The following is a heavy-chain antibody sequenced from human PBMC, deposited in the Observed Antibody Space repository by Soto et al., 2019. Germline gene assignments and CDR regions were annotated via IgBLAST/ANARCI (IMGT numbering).Heavy chain of an antibody. D-gene: IGHD3-22*01. J-gene: IGHJ4*02. V-gene: IGHV3-11*06. Sequence: PGGYLRLCCAASRFNLSDYYMSWIRQAPGKGLEWVSYISTSSRYTNYADSVKGRFTISRNNAKKLLYLQRNSLGAEDTAVYYCGRAKCRYESSGYYPLDYWGQGTLVTVSS. CDR2: ISTSSRYT. CDR3: GRAKCRYESSGYYPLDY. CDR1: RFNLSDYY.